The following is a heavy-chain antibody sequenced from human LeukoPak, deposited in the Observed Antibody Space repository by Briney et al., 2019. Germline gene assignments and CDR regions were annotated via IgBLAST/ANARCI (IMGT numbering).Heavy chain of an antibody. D-gene: IGHD4-11*01. Sequence: GGSLRLSCAASGFTFSSYVMSWVRQAPGKGLEWVSSISGSGGSTYYADSVKGRFTISRDNSENTLYLQMNSLRAEDTALYYCATKGTTVTTNYFDYWGQGTLVTVSS. CDR2: ISGSGGST. J-gene: IGHJ4*02. CDR3: ATKGTTVTTNYFDY. CDR1: GFTFSSYV. V-gene: IGHV3-23*01.